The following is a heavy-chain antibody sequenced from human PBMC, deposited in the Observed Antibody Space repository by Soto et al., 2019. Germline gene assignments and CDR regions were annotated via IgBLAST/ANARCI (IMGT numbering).Heavy chain of an antibody. V-gene: IGHV3-23*01. Sequence: GGSLRLSCAASGFTFSSYAMSWVRQAPGKGLEWVSAISGSGGSTYYADSVKGRFTISRDNSKNTLYLQMNSLRAEDTAVYYCAKGDVTGGNPLSYYFDYWGQGTLVTVSS. CDR3: AKGDVTGGNPLSYYFDY. CDR1: GFTFSSYA. D-gene: IGHD2-15*01. CDR2: ISGSGGST. J-gene: IGHJ4*02.